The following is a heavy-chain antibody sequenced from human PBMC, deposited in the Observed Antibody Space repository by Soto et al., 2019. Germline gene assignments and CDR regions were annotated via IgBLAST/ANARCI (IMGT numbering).Heavy chain of an antibody. J-gene: IGHJ3*02. CDR1: GGSISSGGYY. D-gene: IGHD4-17*01. Sequence: PSETLSLTCTVSGGSISSGGYYWSWIRQHPGKGLEWIGYIYYSGSTYYNPSLKSRVTISVDTSKNQFSLKLSSVTAADTAVYYCARQYGDYVRGAFDIWGQGTMVTVSS. CDR2: IYYSGST. CDR3: ARQYGDYVRGAFDI. V-gene: IGHV4-31*03.